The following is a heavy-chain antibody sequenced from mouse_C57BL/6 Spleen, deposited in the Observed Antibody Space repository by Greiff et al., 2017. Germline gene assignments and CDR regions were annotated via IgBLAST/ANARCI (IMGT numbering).Heavy chain of an antibody. D-gene: IGHD2-3*01. V-gene: IGHV1-52*01. CDR3: ARGWLPYYYAMDY. CDR1: GYTFTSYW. CDR2: IDPSDSET. Sequence: QVQLQQPGAELVRPGSSVKLSCKASGYTFTSYWMHWVKQRPIQGLEWIGNIDPSDSETHYNQKFKDKATLTVDKSSSTAYMQLSSLTSEDSAVYYCARGWLPYYYAMDYWGQGTSVTVSS. J-gene: IGHJ4*01.